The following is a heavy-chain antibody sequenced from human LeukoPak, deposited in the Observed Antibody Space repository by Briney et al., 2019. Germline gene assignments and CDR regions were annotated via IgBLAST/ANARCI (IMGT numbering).Heavy chain of an antibody. D-gene: IGHD6-13*01. V-gene: IGHV4-59*01. J-gene: IGHJ4*02. CDR1: DGTITSYY. CDR2: LHFGGST. CDR3: ARGYSTSWTYYFDY. Sequence: SETLSLTCTVSDGTITSYYWGWIRQPPGKGLDWIGHLHFGGSTNYNPSLMSRVTISVDTSKNHFSLKLSSVTAADTAVYYCARGYSTSWTYYFDYWGQGALVTVSS.